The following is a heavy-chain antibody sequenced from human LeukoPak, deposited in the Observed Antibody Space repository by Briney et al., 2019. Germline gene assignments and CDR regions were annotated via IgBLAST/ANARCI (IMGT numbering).Heavy chain of an antibody. CDR3: ARQPAYYYGSGRFDY. V-gene: IGHV4-39*01. CDR2: IFYSGST. CDR1: GGSISTSNYY. Sequence: SETLSLTCTVSGGSISTSNYYWGWIRQPPGKGLEWIGNIFYSGSTYYSPSLRSRVTISVDTSKNQFSLKLSSVTAADTAVYYCARQPAYYYGSGRFDYWGQGTLVTVSS. D-gene: IGHD3-10*01. J-gene: IGHJ4*02.